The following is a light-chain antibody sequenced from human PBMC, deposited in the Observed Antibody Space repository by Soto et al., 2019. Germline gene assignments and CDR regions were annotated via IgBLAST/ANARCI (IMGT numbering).Light chain of an antibody. V-gene: IGKV3-20*01. CDR3: QHYRTS. CDR1: QSVSSSY. J-gene: IGKJ4*01. CDR2: GAS. Sequence: EIVLTQSPGTLSPGERATLSCRASQSVSSSYLAWYQQKPGQAPRQLIYGASSRATGIPDRFSGSGSGTDFTLTITRLEPEDFAVYYCQHYRTSFGGGTRVEIK.